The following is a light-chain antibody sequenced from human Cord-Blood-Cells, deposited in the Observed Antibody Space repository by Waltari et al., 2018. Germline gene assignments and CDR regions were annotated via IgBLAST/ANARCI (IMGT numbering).Light chain of an antibody. Sequence: DLQMTKSPSSLSPSVGDRLPITCRTRQSISSYLNWYQQKPGTAPKHLIYAASSLQSGVPSRCSGSGSGTDFTLTISSRQPEDFATYYCQQSYSTPWTFGQGTKVEIK. CDR1: QSISSY. J-gene: IGKJ1*01. CDR2: AAS. V-gene: IGKV1-39*01. CDR3: QQSYSTPWT.